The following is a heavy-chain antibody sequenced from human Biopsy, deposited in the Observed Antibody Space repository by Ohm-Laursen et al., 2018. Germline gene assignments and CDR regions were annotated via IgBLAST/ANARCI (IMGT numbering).Heavy chain of an antibody. CDR1: GGSISSDY. D-gene: IGHD2/OR15-2a*01. J-gene: IGHJ6*02. CDR2: VYYSEST. CDR3: ARATNSTGWPYYYFYGMDV. V-gene: IGHV4-59*07. Sequence: SDTLSLTCIVSGGSISSDYCSWIRHPPGKGLGWVGYVYYSESTNYNPSLKSRVTISVDTSKNQFSLRLNSVTAADTAVYYCARATNSTGWPYYYFYGMDVWGQGTTVTVSS.